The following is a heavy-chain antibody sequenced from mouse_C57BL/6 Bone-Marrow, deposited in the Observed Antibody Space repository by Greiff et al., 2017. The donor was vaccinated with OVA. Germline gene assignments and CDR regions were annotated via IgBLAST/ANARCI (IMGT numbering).Heavy chain of an antibody. CDR2: IHPNSGST. CDR1: GYTFTSYW. Sequence: QVQLQQPGAELVKPGASVKLSCKASGYTFTSYWMHWVKQRPGQGLEWIGMIHPNSGSTNYNEKFKSKATLTVGKSSSTAYMQLSSLTSADSAVYYCARSAVPLPWFAYWGQGTLVTVSA. D-gene: IGHD5-1*01. V-gene: IGHV1-64*01. CDR3: ARSAVPLPWFAY. J-gene: IGHJ3*01.